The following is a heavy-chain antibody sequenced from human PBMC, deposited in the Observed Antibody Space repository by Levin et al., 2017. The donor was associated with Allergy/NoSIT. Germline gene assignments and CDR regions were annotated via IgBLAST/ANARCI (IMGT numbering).Heavy chain of an antibody. Sequence: ASVKVSCKASGYTFTRHYMHWVRQAPGQGLEWMGIINPSGGSTSYAQEIQGRVTMTRDTSTSTVYMELSSLRSEDTAVYYCARGILTSVDAIDIWGQGTMVTVSS. J-gene: IGHJ3*02. CDR2: INPSGGST. D-gene: IGHD1/OR15-1a*01. CDR1: GYTFTRHY. V-gene: IGHV1-46*01. CDR3: ARGILTSVDAIDI.